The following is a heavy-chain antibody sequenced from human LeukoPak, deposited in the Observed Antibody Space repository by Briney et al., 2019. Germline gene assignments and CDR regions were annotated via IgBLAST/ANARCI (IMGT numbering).Heavy chain of an antibody. Sequence: SQTLSLTCAISGDSVSRNNIAWNWIRQSPSRGLEWLGRTYYESHWIYDYAMSVKGRITINPDTSQNQFSLHLNSMTPEDTAVYYCARGLGWPYFDSWGQGILVTVSS. CDR2: TYYESHWIY. V-gene: IGHV6-1*01. J-gene: IGHJ4*02. CDR1: GDSVSRNNIA. D-gene: IGHD5-24*01. CDR3: ARGLGWPYFDS.